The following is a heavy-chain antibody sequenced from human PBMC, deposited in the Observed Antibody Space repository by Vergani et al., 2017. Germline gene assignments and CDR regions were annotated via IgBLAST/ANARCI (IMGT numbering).Heavy chain of an antibody. D-gene: IGHD1-26*01. CDR3: ARHLGGYSGSYYLDY. CDR1: GYSFTSYW. CDR2: IDPSDSYT. V-gene: IGHV5-10-1*01. J-gene: IGHJ4*02. Sequence: EVQLVQSGAEVKKPGESLRISCKGSGYSFTSYWISWVRQMPGKGLEWMGRIDPSDSYTNYSPSFQGHVTISADKSNSTAYLQWSSLKASDTAMYYCARHLGGYSGSYYLDYWGQGTLVTVSS.